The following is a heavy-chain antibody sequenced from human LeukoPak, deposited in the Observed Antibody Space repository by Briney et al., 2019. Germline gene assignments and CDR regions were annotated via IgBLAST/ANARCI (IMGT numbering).Heavy chain of an antibody. CDR1: GGSISSSNW. V-gene: IGHV4-4*02. CDR3: ARRNYDFWSGYYTGHFDY. CDR2: IYHSGST. Sequence: PSETLSLTCAVSGGSISSSNWWSWVRQPPGKGLEWIGEIYHSGSTNYNPSLKSRVTISVDTSKNQFSLKLSSVTAADTAVYYCARRNYDFWSGYYTGHFDYWGQGTLVTVSS. D-gene: IGHD3-3*01. J-gene: IGHJ4*02.